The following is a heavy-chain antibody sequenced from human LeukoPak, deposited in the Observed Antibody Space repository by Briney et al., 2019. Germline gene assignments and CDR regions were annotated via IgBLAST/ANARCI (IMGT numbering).Heavy chain of an antibody. CDR2: INPSGGST. CDR3: ASRAGCCSSTSCYTLMYAFDI. Sequence: ASVKVSCKASGYTFTSYYMHWVRQAPGQGLEWMGIINPSGGSTSYAQKFQGRVTMTRDTSTSTVYMELSSLRSEDTAVYYCASRAGCCSSTSCYTLMYAFDIWGQGTMVTVSS. D-gene: IGHD2-2*02. J-gene: IGHJ3*02. CDR1: GYTFTSYY. V-gene: IGHV1-46*01.